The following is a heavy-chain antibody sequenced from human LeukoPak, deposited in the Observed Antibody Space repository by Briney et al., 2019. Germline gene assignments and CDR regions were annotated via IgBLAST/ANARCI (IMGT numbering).Heavy chain of an antibody. Sequence: ASVKVSCKSSGYTFTGYYMHWVRQAPGQGLEWMGWINTNSGGTNYAQKFQGRVTMTRDTSISTAYMERTRLKSDDTADYYCARPRIEEWIFDYWGQGTLVTVSS. CDR2: INTNSGGT. CDR1: GYTFTGYY. CDR3: ARPRIEEWIFDY. D-gene: IGHD3-22*01. J-gene: IGHJ4*02. V-gene: IGHV1-2*02.